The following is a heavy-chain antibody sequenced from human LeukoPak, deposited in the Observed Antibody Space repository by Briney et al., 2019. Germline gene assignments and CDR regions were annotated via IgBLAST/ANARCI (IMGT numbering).Heavy chain of an antibody. D-gene: IGHD5-18*01. CDR2: IHYSGST. V-gene: IGHV4-59*08. CDR1: GDSINNFY. Sequence: SETLSLTCTVSGDSINNFYWSWIRQPPGKGLEWIGYIHYSGSTIYNPSLKSRVTISVDTSKNQFSLKLSSVTAADTAVYYCARGGYSYGLWGQGTLVAVSS. CDR3: ARGGYSYGL. J-gene: IGHJ4*02.